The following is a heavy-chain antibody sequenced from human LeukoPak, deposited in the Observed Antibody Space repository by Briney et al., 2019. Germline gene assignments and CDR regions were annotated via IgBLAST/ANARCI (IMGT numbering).Heavy chain of an antibody. J-gene: IGHJ4*02. Sequence: GGSLRLSCAASGLTLSSNYMSWVRQAPGKGLEWVSVIYSGGSTYYPDSVKGRFTISRDNSKNTLYLQMNSLRAEDTAVYYCARGRRFTMIVVVDYYFDYWGQGTLVTVSS. D-gene: IGHD3-22*01. CDR2: IYSGGST. CDR1: GLTLSSNY. V-gene: IGHV3-53*01. CDR3: ARGRRFTMIVVVDYYFDY.